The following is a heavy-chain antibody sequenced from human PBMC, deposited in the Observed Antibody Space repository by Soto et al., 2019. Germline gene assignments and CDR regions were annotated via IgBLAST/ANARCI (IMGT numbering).Heavy chain of an antibody. D-gene: IGHD6-25*01. CDR2: INAGNGNT. Sequence: QVQLVQSGAEVKKPGASVKVSCKASEYTFTDYAMSWVRQAPGQRLECMGWINAGNGNTKHSQKFQGRVTTTRDISATTAYMELRSLTSDDTAVYYCARGSESGWPLDSWGQGTLVIVSS. CDR1: EYTFTDYA. CDR3: ARGSESGWPLDS. V-gene: IGHV1-3*01. J-gene: IGHJ4*02.